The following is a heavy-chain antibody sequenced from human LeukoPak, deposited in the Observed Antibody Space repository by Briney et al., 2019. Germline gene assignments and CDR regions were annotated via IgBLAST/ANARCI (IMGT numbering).Heavy chain of an antibody. J-gene: IGHJ5*02. CDR3: ARHGVGASWFDP. CDR2: IYHSGST. D-gene: IGHD1-26*01. CDR1: GYSISSGYY. Sequence: TSETLSLTCAVSGYSISSGYYWGWIRRPPGKGLEWIGSIYHSGSTYYKPSLRSRVTISVDTSKNQFSLKLSSVTAADTAVYYCARHGVGASWFDPWGQGTLGTVSA. V-gene: IGHV4-38-2*01.